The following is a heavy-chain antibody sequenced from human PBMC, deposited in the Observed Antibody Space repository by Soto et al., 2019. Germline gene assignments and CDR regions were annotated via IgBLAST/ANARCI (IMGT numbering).Heavy chain of an antibody. CDR2: IYYSGNT. CDR1: GGSISSGYYY. V-gene: IGHV4-30-4*01. J-gene: IGHJ6*02. Sequence: SETLSLTCSVSGGSISSGYYYWSWIRQPPGKGLEWIGNIYYSGNTYYNPSLKSRLIISIDTSKNQFSLKVGYVTAADKAVYYCASSSIYGMDVWGQGTTVTVSS. CDR3: ASSSIYGMDV.